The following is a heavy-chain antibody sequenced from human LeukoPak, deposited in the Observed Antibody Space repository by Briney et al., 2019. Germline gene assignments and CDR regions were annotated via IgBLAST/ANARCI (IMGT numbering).Heavy chain of an antibody. D-gene: IGHD2-2*01. J-gene: IGHJ6*02. Sequence: GGSLRPSCAASGFTFSTFAMSWVRQAPGKGLEWVSGISGNGGNTYYADSVRGRFTISRDNSKNTLALQMSSLRADDTAMYYCVKDKSSSSNVALPAVVMPHNYYYYGMDVWGQGTTVIVSS. V-gene: IGHV3-23*01. CDR2: ISGNGGNT. CDR1: GFTFSTFA. CDR3: VKDKSSSSNVALPAVVMPHNYYYYGMDV.